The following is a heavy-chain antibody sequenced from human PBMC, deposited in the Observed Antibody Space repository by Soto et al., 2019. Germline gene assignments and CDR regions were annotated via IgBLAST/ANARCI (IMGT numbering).Heavy chain of an antibody. J-gene: IGHJ4*02. D-gene: IGHD6-13*01. V-gene: IGHV1-69*13. CDR3: ARDPAPTYSSSREGPRLFDY. CDR1: GGTFSSYA. CDR2: IIPIFGTA. Sequence: SVKVSCKASGGTFSSYAISWVRQAPGQGLEWMGGIIPIFGTANYAQKFQGRVTITADESTSTAYMELSSLRSEDTAVYYCARDPAPTYSSSREGPRLFDYWGQGTLVTVSS.